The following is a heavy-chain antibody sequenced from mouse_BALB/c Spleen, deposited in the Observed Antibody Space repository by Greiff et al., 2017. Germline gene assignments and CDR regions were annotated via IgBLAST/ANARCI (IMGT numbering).Heavy chain of an antibody. D-gene: IGHD1-1*01. CDR1: GFTFSSYG. J-gene: IGHJ4*01. CDR3: ARQDYYGSTYAMDY. V-gene: IGHV5-6*01. Sequence: EVHLVESGGDLVKPGGSLKLSCAASGFTFSSYGMSWVRQTPDKRLEWVATISSGGSYTYYPDSVKGRFTISRDNAKNTLYLQMSSLKSEDTAMYYCARQDYYGSTYAMDYWGQGTSVTVSS. CDR2: ISSGGSYT.